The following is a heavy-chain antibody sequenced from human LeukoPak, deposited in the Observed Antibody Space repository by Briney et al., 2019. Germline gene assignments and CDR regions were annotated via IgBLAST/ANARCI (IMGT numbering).Heavy chain of an antibody. CDR1: GFTFDDYA. V-gene: IGHV3-9*01. D-gene: IGHD3-10*01. J-gene: IGHJ4*02. CDR2: ISWNSGSI. Sequence: GGSLRLSCAASGFTFDDYAMHWVRQAPGKGLEWVSGISWNSGSIGYADSVKGRFTISRDNAKNSLYLQMNSLRAEDTALYYCAKDNRVLWFGELLAALDYWGQGTLVTVSS. CDR3: AKDNRVLWFGELLAALDY.